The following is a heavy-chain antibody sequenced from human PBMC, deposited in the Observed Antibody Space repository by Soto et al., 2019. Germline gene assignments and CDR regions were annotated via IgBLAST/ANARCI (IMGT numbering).Heavy chain of an antibody. J-gene: IGHJ6*02. Sequence: ASVKVSCKVSGYTLTELSMHWVRQAPGKGLEWMGGFDPEDGETIYAQKFQGRVTMTEDTSTDTAYMELSSLRSEDTAVYYCATGYDFWSGYYYYGMDVWGQGTTVTVSS. CDR3: ATGYDFWSGYYYYGMDV. CDR1: GYTLTELS. CDR2: FDPEDGET. V-gene: IGHV1-24*01. D-gene: IGHD3-3*01.